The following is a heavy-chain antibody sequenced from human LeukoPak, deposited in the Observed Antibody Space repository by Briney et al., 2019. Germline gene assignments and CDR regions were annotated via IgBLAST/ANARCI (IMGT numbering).Heavy chain of an antibody. CDR3: AAENGGRLTGDDPFVI. D-gene: IGHD7-27*01. CDR1: GFIFTNYA. Sequence: GGSLRLSCAASGFIFTNYAINWVRQAPGKGLEWVSGVSGSGASTSYADSVKGRLTISRDNSKNTVTLQIYSLRAEDTAVYYCAAENGGRLTGDDPFVIWGQGTRVTVSS. V-gene: IGHV3-23*01. CDR2: VSGSGAST. J-gene: IGHJ3*02.